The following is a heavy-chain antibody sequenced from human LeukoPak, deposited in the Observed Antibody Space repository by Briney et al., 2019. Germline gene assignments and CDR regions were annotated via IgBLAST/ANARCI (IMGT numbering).Heavy chain of an antibody. Sequence: SGTLSLTCAVSGGSISSSNWWSWVRQPPGKGLEWIGEIYHSGSTNYNPSLKSRVTISVDKSKNQFSLKLSSVTAADTAVYYCARHRGEKNNSYSSRLYYYYYYYMDVWGKGTTVTVSS. CDR2: IYHSGST. V-gene: IGHV4-4*02. CDR1: GGSISSSNW. J-gene: IGHJ6*03. D-gene: IGHD6-13*01. CDR3: ARHRGEKNNSYSSRLYYYYYYYMDV.